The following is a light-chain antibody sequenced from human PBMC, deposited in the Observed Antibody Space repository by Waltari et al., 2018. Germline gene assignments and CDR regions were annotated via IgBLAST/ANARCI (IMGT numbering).Light chain of an antibody. J-gene: IGKJ1*01. CDR3: VQTEQHPWT. CDR1: QSLVHSDGMTY. V-gene: IGKV2-24*01. Sequence: DVVLTQTPRPSPVTLGQPASIPCRSSQSLVHSDGMTYLSWLQQRPGQPPRLLIYQISERFSGVPDRFSGSGAVTDFTLTISRVEADDVGVYYCVQTEQHPWTFGLGTKVEIK. CDR2: QIS.